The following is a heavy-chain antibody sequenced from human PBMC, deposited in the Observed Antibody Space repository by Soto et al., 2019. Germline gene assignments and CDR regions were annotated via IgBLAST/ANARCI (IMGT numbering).Heavy chain of an antibody. Sequence: QVQLVQSGAEVKKPGASVKVSCKASGYTFTSYGISWVRQAPGQGLEWMGWISAYNGNTNYAQKLQGRVTMTTDPTTSTAYMELRSLRSDGTAVYYCARVRDICRGLSGWFDPWGQGTLVTVSS. J-gene: IGHJ5*02. CDR3: ARVRDICRGLSGWFDP. D-gene: IGHD3-9*01. CDR2: ISAYNGNT. V-gene: IGHV1-18*01. CDR1: GYTFTSYG.